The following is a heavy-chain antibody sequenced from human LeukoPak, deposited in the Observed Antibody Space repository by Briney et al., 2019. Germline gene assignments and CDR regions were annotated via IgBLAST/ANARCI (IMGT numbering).Heavy chain of an antibody. D-gene: IGHD3-16*01. V-gene: IGHV4-39*07. CDR3: ARRLGDALDT. J-gene: IGHJ3*02. Sequence: SETLSLTCTVSGGSISSSSYYWGWIRQPPGKGLEWIGSIYYSGSTYYNPSLKSRVTISVDTSKNQFSLKLSSVTAADTAVYYCARRLGDALDTWGQGTMVTVSS. CDR2: IYYSGST. CDR1: GGSISSSSYY.